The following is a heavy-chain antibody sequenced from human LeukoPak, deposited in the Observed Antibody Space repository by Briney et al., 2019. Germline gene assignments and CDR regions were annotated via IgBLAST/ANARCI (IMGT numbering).Heavy chain of an antibody. V-gene: IGHV1-2*02. CDR3: ARLADCSSFSCRSFDY. J-gene: IGHJ4*02. Sequence: ASVKVSCKASGYTFTGYYMHWVRQAPGQGLEWMGWINPNSGATLYAQKFQGRVTMTRDTSINTAYMELSSLRSDDTAVYYCARLADCSSFSCRSFDYWGQGTLVTVSS. D-gene: IGHD2-2*01. CDR2: INPNSGAT. CDR1: GYTFTGYY.